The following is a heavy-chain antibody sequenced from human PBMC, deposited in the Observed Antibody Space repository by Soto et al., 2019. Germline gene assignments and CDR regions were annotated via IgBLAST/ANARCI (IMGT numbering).Heavy chain of an antibody. V-gene: IGHV4-34*01. CDR2: INHSGST. CDR3: ARVPRRRLTGGRYGSGWRIDY. D-gene: IGHD6-19*01. CDR1: GGSFSGFY. Sequence: SETLSLTCAVYGGSFSGFYWSWIRQPPGKGLEWIGEINHSGSTNYNPSLKSRLIISVDTSKNQFSLNLSSVTAADTAVYYCARVPRRRLTGGRYGSGWRIDYWGQGTLVTVSS. J-gene: IGHJ4*02.